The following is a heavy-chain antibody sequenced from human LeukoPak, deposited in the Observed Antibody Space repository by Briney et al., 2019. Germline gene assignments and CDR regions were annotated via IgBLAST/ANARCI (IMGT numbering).Heavy chain of an antibody. D-gene: IGHD6-19*01. CDR1: GGSISSSSYY. V-gene: IGHV4-39*01. CDR2: IYYSGST. Sequence: PSETLSLTCTVSGGSISSSSYYWGWIRQPPGKVLEWIGSIYYSGSTYYNPSLKSRVTISVDTSKNQFSLKLSSVTAADTAVYYSASQRIAVAGFDYWGQRTLVTVSS. CDR3: ASQRIAVAGFDY. J-gene: IGHJ4*02.